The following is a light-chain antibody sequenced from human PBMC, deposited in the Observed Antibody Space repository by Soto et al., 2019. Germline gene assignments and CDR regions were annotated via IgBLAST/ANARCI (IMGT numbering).Light chain of an antibody. CDR3: QQSYSTLFT. J-gene: IGKJ3*01. CDR2: AAS. V-gene: IGKV1-39*01. Sequence: DIQMTQSPSSLSASVGDRVTITCRASQTIIRYLNWYQQKPGRAPNLLIYAASSLQSGVPSRFSASGSGTEFTLTISSLQPEDFANYYCQQSYSTLFTFGPGTKVEIK. CDR1: QTIIRY.